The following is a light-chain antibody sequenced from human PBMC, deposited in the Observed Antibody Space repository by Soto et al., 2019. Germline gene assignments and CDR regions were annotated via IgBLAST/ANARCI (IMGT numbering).Light chain of an antibody. J-gene: IGKJ2*01. CDR1: QSISTH. CDR3: QQYSSNLYT. CDR2: DAS. Sequence: EIQMTQSPSTLSASVGDRVTITCRASQSISTHLAWYQQKPGKAPEVLIYDASTLESGVPSRFSGSRSGTKFTLTISSLQPDDFATYYCQQYSSNLYTFGQGTKLEIK. V-gene: IGKV1-5*01.